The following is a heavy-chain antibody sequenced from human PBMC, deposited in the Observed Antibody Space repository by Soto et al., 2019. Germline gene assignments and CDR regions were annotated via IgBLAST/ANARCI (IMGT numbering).Heavy chain of an antibody. CDR1: GYTFTSYA. J-gene: IGHJ5*02. CDR3: ARDYTIFGVVIIRGNWFDP. V-gene: IGHV1-3*01. D-gene: IGHD3-3*01. CDR2: INAGNGNT. Sequence: GASVKVSCKASGYTFTSYAMHWVRQAPGQRLEWMGWINAGNGNTKYSQKFQGRVTITRDTSASTAYMELSSLRSEDTAVYYCARDYTIFGVVIIRGNWFDPWGQGTLVTVSS.